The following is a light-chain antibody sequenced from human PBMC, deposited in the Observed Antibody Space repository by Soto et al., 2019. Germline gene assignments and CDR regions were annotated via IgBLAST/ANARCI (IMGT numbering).Light chain of an antibody. CDR1: SSDVGRYNL. V-gene: IGLV2-23*02. J-gene: IGLJ1*01. Sequence: QSALTQPASVSGAPGQSLTISCTGTSSDVGRYNLVSWYQHHPGKAPKLIIYDVTQWPSGASNRFSGSKSGNTASLTIFGLQADDEADYYCCSYAGTTTFYVFGTGTKVTVL. CDR3: CSYAGTTTFYV. CDR2: DVT.